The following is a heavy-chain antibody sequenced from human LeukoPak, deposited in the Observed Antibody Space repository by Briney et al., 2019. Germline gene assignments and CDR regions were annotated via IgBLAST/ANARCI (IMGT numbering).Heavy chain of an antibody. CDR2: ISGSGGST. J-gene: IGHJ4*02. V-gene: IGHV3-23*01. Sequence: PGGSLRLSCAASGFTFSSYAMSWVRQAPGKGLEWVTAISGSGGSTYYADSVKGRFTISRDNSKNTLYLQMNSLRAEDTAVYYCAKGVSEPYYYDSSGYPSPGANDYWGQGTLVTVSS. CDR3: AKGVSEPYYYDSSGYPSPGANDY. D-gene: IGHD3-22*01. CDR1: GFTFSSYA.